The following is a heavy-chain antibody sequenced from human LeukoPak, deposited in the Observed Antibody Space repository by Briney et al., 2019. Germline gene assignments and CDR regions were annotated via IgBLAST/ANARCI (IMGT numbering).Heavy chain of an antibody. CDR3: ARYDSSGLDY. CDR2: IYSGGST. CDR1: GFTVSSNY. Sequence: GGSLRLSCAASGFTVSSNYMSWVRQAPGKGLEWVSVIYSGGSTYYADSVKGRFTISRDNAKSSLYLQMKSLRGEDTAVYYCARYDSSGLDYWGQGTLVTVSS. J-gene: IGHJ4*02. D-gene: IGHD3-22*01. V-gene: IGHV3-53*01.